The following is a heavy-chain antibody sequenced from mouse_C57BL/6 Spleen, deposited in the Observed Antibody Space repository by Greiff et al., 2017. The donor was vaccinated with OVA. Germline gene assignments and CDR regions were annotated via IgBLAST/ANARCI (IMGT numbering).Heavy chain of an antibody. Sequence: EVKLQESGPGLVKPSQYLSLTCSVTGYSITSGYYWNWIRQFPGNKLEWMGYISYDGSNNYNPSLKNRISITRDTSKNQFFLKLNSVTTEDTATYYCANYDGAWFAYWGQGTLVTVSA. D-gene: IGHD1-1*01. V-gene: IGHV3-6*01. CDR2: ISYDGSN. CDR3: ANYDGAWFAY. J-gene: IGHJ3*01. CDR1: GYSITSGYY.